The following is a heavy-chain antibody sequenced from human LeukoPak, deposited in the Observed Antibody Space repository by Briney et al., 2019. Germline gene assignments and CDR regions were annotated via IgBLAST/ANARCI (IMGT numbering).Heavy chain of an antibody. D-gene: IGHD2-2*01. J-gene: IGHJ4*02. CDR2: ISGSGGST. CDR1: GLTFSSYA. Sequence: GGSLRPSCTASGLTFSSYAMSWVRQAPGKGLEWVSVISGSGGSTFYGDSVKGRFTISRDNSKNTLYLQMNGLGAEDTAVYYCATGRPGAKSYFDSWGEGTLVTVSS. CDR3: ATGRPGAKSYFDS. V-gene: IGHV3-23*01.